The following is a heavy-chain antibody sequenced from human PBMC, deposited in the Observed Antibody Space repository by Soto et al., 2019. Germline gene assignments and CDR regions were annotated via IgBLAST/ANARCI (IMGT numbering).Heavy chain of an antibody. CDR3: ARGRYYDILTGSHPFDP. D-gene: IGHD3-9*01. CDR2: IWYDGNNK. J-gene: IGHJ5*02. CDR1: GFTFSTYG. V-gene: IGHV3-33*01. Sequence: QVQLVESGGGVVQPGRSLRLSCAASGFTFSTYGMHWVRQAPGKGLEWVAVIWYDGNNKYYADSVKGRFSISRDNSKNTLYLQMNSLRAEDTAMYYCARGRYYDILTGSHPFDPWGQGTLVTVSS.